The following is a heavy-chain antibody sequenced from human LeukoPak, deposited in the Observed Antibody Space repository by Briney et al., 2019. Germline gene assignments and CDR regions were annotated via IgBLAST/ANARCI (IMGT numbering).Heavy chain of an antibody. CDR2: IIPMFGTA. J-gene: IGHJ3*02. D-gene: IGHD3-10*01. V-gene: IGHV1-69*06. CDR1: GGTFSSYA. CDR3: ARDRPNYYGSGSYYNDAFDI. Sequence: SVKVSCKASGGTFSSYAISWVRQAPGQGLEWMGGIIPMFGTANYAQKIQGRVTITADKSTSTAYMELRSLRSDDTAVYYCARDRPNYYGSGSYYNDAFDIWGQGTMVTVSS.